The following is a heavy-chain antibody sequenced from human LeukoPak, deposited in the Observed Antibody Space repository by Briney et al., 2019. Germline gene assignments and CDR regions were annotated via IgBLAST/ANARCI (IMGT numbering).Heavy chain of an antibody. CDR1: GFTFNRNG. CDR3: AKRTRGYSYGTLDY. CDR2: IWFDGSKE. Sequence: GGSLRLSCAASGFTFNRNGMNWVRQAPGRGLEWVALIWFDGSKEYYADSVKGRFTVSRDNSKNMLYLQMNSLRAEDTAVYYCAKRTRGYSYGTLDYWGQGTLVTVSS. D-gene: IGHD5-18*01. V-gene: IGHV3-33*06. J-gene: IGHJ4*02.